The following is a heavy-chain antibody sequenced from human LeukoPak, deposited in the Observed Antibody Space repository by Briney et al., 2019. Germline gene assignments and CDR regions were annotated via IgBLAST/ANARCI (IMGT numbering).Heavy chain of an antibody. V-gene: IGHV1-18*01. J-gene: IGHJ3*02. CDR3: ARGGPFEALDAFDI. CDR2: ISAYNGNT. D-gene: IGHD3-9*01. CDR1: GYTFTSYG. Sequence: ASVKVSCKASGYTFTSYGISWVRQAPGQGFERMGWISAYNGNTNYAQKLQGRVTMTTDTSTSTAYMELRSLRSDDTAVYYCARGGPFEALDAFDIWGQGTMVTVSS.